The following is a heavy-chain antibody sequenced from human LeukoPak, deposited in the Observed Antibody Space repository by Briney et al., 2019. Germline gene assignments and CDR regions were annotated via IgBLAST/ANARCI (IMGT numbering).Heavy chain of an antibody. CDR2: IYYSGST. D-gene: IGHD3-22*01. CDR3: ARGQGATDYDSSGYPAPTYYFDY. Sequence: SETLSLTCTVSGGSISSYYWSWIRQPPGKGLEWIGYIYYSGSTNYNPSLKSRVTISVDTSKNQFSLKLSSVTAADTAVYYCARGQGATDYDSSGYPAPTYYFDYGGQGTLVTVSS. J-gene: IGHJ4*02. V-gene: IGHV4-59*01. CDR1: GGSISSYY.